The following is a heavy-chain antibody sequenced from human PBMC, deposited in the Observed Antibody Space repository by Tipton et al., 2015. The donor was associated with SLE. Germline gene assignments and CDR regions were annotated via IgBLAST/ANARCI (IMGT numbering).Heavy chain of an antibody. CDR3: AREATVNGRVFDY. Sequence: SLRLSCAASGFTFSSYAMHRVRQAPGKGLEWVAVISYDGSNKYYADSVKGRFTISRDTSKNQFSLKLSSVTAADTAVYYCAREATVNGRVFDYWGQGTLVTVSS. D-gene: IGHD4-17*01. CDR1: GFTFSSYA. V-gene: IGHV3-30*04. J-gene: IGHJ4*02. CDR2: ISYDGSNK.